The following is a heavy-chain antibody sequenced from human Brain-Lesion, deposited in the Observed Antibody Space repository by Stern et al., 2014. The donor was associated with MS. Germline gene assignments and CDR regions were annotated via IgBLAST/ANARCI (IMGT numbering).Heavy chain of an antibody. CDR1: GFTFGSCA. CDR3: AKDRQYLTYFFDH. D-gene: IGHD2/OR15-2a*01. Sequence: VQLVESGGGVVQPGRPLRLSCVASGFTFGSCAMHWVRQAPGKGLGWGPGVSYDGSNKYYADSVKGRFTISRDNSQNTLYMQMSSLRPEDTAVYYCAKDRQYLTYFFDHWGQGSLVTVSS. CDR2: VSYDGSNK. V-gene: IGHV3-30*18. J-gene: IGHJ5*02.